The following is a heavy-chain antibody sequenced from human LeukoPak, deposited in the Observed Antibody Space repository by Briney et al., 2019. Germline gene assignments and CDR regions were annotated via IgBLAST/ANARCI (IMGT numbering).Heavy chain of an antibody. Sequence: GGSLRLSCAASGFTFSSYAMHWVRQAPAKGLEWVTIISYDGSNKYYADSVKGRFTISRDNSKNTLYLQLDSLRPEDTAVYYCAKSRLVAVVAAYMDVWGKGTTVTVSS. CDR1: GFTFSSYA. CDR3: AKSRLVAVVAAYMDV. CDR2: ISYDGSNK. V-gene: IGHV3-30*18. D-gene: IGHD2-15*01. J-gene: IGHJ6*04.